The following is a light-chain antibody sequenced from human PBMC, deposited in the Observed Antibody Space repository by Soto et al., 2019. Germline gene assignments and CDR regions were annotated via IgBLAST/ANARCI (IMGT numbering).Light chain of an antibody. V-gene: IGKV3-20*01. J-gene: IGKJ1*01. CDR2: GAS. Sequence: EIVLTQSPGTLSLSPGERATLFCRASQSFTTSQLAWYQRRPGQAPRVLIFGASRRATGIPDRFSGSGSGTDFTLTISRLEPEDSAVYYCQQYASSPRTFGQGTKVDIK. CDR1: QSFTTSQ. CDR3: QQYASSPRT.